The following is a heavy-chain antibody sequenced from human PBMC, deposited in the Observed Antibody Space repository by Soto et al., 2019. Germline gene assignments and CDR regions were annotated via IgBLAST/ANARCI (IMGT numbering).Heavy chain of an antibody. CDR3: ARGTRDGYNYEGLCLDY. D-gene: IGHD5-12*01. CDR2: IYYSGST. J-gene: IGHJ4*02. V-gene: IGHV4-31*03. Sequence: SETLSLTCTLSVGSISIGGYYWSWIRQHPGKGLEWIGYIYYSGSTYYNPSLKSRVTISVDTSKNQFSLKLSSVTAADTAVYYCARGTRDGYNYEGLCLDYWGQGTMVTVSS. CDR1: VGSISIGGYY.